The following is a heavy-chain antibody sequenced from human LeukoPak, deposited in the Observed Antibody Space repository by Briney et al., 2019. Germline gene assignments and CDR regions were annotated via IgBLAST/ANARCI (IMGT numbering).Heavy chain of an antibody. V-gene: IGHV3-21*01. CDR1: GFTFSSYS. CDR2: ISSSSSYI. D-gene: IGHD3-16*01. CDR3: ARDFRDTSLITYPYFMDV. J-gene: IGHJ6*03. Sequence: GGSLRLSCAASGFTFSSYSMNWVRQAPGKGLEWVSSISSSSSYIYYADSVKGRFTISRDNAKNSVYLQMNSLGAEDTAVYYCARDFRDTSLITYPYFMDVWGKGTTVTISS.